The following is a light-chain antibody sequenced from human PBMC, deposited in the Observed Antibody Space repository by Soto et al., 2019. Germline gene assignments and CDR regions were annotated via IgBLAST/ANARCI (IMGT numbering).Light chain of an antibody. J-gene: IGKJ2*01. V-gene: IGKV1-39*01. CDR2: ATS. Sequence: DIQMTQSPSSLSANVGDRVTITCRASQSISTSLNWYQQKPGMAPKLLIYATSNLQSGVPSRFSGTRSGAECTLTISSLQPSDVATYFCQQYHSSPYTFGQGTEVEIK. CDR1: QSISTS. CDR3: QQYHSSPYT.